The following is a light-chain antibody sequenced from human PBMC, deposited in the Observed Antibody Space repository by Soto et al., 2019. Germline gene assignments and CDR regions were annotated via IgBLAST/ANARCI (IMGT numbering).Light chain of an antibody. CDR1: QSLLHSNGYTY. CDR3: MQGLQTPYT. CDR2: LGS. Sequence: DIVMIQSPLSLPVTPGEPASISCRSSQSLLHSNGYTYLDWYLQKPGQSPQLLIYLGSNRASGVPVRFSGSGSGTYFTLKSSRVEAEDFGVYYCMQGLQTPYTFGQGTKLEIK. V-gene: IGKV2-28*01. J-gene: IGKJ2*01.